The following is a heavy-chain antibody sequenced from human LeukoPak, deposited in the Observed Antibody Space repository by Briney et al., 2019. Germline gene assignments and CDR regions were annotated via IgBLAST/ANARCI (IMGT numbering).Heavy chain of an antibody. V-gene: IGHV4-34*01. J-gene: IGHJ3*02. Sequence: PSETLSLTCAVYGGSFSGYYWSWIRQPPGKGLEWIGEINHSGSTNYNPSLKSRVTISVDTSKNQFSLKLSSVTAADTAVYYCARADHAFDIWGQGTMVTVSS. CDR1: GGSFSGYY. CDR3: ARADHAFDI. CDR2: INHSGST.